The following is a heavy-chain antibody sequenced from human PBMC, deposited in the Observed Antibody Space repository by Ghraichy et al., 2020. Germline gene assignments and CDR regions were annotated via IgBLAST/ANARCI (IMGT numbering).Heavy chain of an antibody. Sequence: GGSLRLSCTGSGFPFNEYYMDWVRQAPGKGLEWIGRVANRANSYKAQYAASVRGRFTISRDEYMRSMHLQMNSLKTEDTAVYYCARDLFSFDFSTDTNFHCPDVWGRGTTVTVSS. CDR2: VANRANSYKA. V-gene: IGHV3-72*01. J-gene: IGHJ6*04. D-gene: IGHD2-8*01. CDR1: GFPFNEYY. CDR3: ARDLFSFDFSTDTNFHCPDV.